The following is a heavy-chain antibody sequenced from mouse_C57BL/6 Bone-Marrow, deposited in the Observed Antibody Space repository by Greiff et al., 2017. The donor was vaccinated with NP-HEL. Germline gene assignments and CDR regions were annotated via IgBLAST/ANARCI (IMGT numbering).Heavy chain of an antibody. CDR2: ISSGSSTI. CDR3: ARPYYGSSSWYFDV. Sequence: EVKLMESGGGLVKPGGSLKLSCAASGFTFSDSGMHWVRQAPEKRLEWVAYISSGSSTIYYADTVKGRFTISRDNAKNTLFLQMTSLRSEDTAMYYCARPYYGSSSWYFDVWGTGTTVTVSS. CDR1: GFTFSDSG. D-gene: IGHD1-1*01. V-gene: IGHV5-17*01. J-gene: IGHJ1*03.